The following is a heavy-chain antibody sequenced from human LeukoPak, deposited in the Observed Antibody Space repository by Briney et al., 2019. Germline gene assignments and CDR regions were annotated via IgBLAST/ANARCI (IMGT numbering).Heavy chain of an antibody. J-gene: IGHJ4*02. CDR3: ARDIRPRVESFDY. CDR2: INPNTGGT. Sequence: ASVKVSCKASGYTFTDYHIRWVRQAPGQGLEWMGWINPNTGGTNYAQKFQGRVAMTRDTSITTAYMDLSRLRSDDTAVYYCARDIRPRVESFDYWGQGTQVSVSS. D-gene: IGHD3-3*01. V-gene: IGHV1-2*02. CDR1: GYTFTDYH.